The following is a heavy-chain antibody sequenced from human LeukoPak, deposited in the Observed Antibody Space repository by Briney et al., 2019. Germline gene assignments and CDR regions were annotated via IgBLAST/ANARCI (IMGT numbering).Heavy chain of an antibody. J-gene: IGHJ4*02. CDR1: GYTFNTNW. D-gene: IGHD3-10*02. CDR3: ARRRGSLYSFDY. V-gene: IGHV5-51*01. CDR2: IYPDDSDV. Sequence: GEPLKISCKGSGYTFNTNWIAWVRQKPGKGLEWMGVIYPDDSDVRYNPSFEGRVTISADKSSSAVSLHWSSLRASDSAMYYCARRRGSLYSFDYWGQGTLVTVSS.